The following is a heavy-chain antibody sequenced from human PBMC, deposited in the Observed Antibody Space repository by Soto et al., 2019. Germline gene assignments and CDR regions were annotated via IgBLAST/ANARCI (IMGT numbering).Heavy chain of an antibody. V-gene: IGHV3-21*01. D-gene: IGHD4-4*01. CDR3: ARDSDYSKVFAIDYYYYYGMDV. CDR2: ISSSSSYI. Sequence: GGSLRLSCAASGFTFSSYSMNWVRQAPGKGLEWVSSISSSSSYIYYADSVKGRFTISRDNAKNSLYLQMNSLRAEDTAVYYCARDSDYSKVFAIDYYYYYGMDVWGQGTTVTVSS. CDR1: GFTFSSYS. J-gene: IGHJ6*02.